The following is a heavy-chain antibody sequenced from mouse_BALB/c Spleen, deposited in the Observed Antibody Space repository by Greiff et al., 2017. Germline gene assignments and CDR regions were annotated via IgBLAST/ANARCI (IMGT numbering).Heavy chain of an antibody. J-gene: IGHJ4*01. D-gene: IGHD1-1*01. CDR3: AREAVVAPYYAMDY. CDR1: GYSFTGYN. CDR2: IDPYYGGT. V-gene: IGHV1-39*01. Sequence: LVESGPELEKPGASVKISCKASGYSFTGYNMNWVKQSNGKSLEWIGNIDPYYGGTSYNQKFKGKATLTVDKSSSTAYMQLKSLTSEDSAVYYCAREAVVAPYYAMDYWGQGTSVTVSS.